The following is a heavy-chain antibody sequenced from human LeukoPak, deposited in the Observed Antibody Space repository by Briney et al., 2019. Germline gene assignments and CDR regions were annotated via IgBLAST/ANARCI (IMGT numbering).Heavy chain of an antibody. D-gene: IGHD3-9*01. CDR2: IIPIFGTA. J-gene: IGHJ6*02. CDR3: ARGRYRRYDILTGYYEYYYYGMDV. Sequence: ASVKVSCKASGGTFSSYAISWVRRAPGQGLEWMGGIIPIFGTANYAQKFQGRVTITADESTSTAYMELSSLRSEDTAVYYCARGRYRRYDILTGYYEYYYYGMDVWGQGTTVTVSS. V-gene: IGHV1-69*13. CDR1: GGTFSSYA.